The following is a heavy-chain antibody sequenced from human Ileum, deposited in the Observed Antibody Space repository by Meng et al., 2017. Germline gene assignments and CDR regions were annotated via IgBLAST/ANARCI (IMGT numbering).Heavy chain of an antibody. CDR3: VRDGGYYGFDY. J-gene: IGHJ4*02. CDR1: GFTFSYYW. D-gene: IGHD1-26*01. V-gene: IGHV3-7*01. CDR2: IKYDGSER. Sequence: GESLKISCAASGFTFSYYWMYWIRRAPGKGLEWVASIKYDGSERHYPDSVRGRFASSRDNADNSLYLQMNSLRAEDTAVYYCVRDGGYYGFDYWGQGTLVTVSS.